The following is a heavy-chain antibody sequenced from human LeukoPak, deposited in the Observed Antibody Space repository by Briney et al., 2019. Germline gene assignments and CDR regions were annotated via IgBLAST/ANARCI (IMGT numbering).Heavy chain of an antibody. Sequence: SQTLSLTCTVSGGSISSGDSYWSWIRQPAGKGLEWIGRIYHIGSTDYNPSLKSRVTISVDTSKNQFSLTLTSVTAADTAVYYCAREDTSMVSWGQGTLVPVSS. CDR2: IYHIGST. D-gene: IGHD5-18*01. CDR1: GGSISSGDSY. CDR3: AREDTSMVS. V-gene: IGHV4-61*02. J-gene: IGHJ4*02.